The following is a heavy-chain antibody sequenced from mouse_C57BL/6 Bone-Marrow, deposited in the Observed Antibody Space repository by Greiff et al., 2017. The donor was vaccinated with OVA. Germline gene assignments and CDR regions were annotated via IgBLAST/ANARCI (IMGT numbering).Heavy chain of an antibody. CDR3: AHSSGYY. V-gene: IGHV1-50*01. Sequence: VQLQQPGAELVKPGASVKLSCKASGYTFTSYWMQWVKQRPGQGLEWIGEIDPSDSYTNYNQKFKGKATLTLDTSSSTAYMQLSSLTSEDSAVYYCAHSSGYYWGQGTLVTVSA. J-gene: IGHJ3*01. CDR2: IDPSDSYT. D-gene: IGHD3-2*02. CDR1: GYTFTSYW.